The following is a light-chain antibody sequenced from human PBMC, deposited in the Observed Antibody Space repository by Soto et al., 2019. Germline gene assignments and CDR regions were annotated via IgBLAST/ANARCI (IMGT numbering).Light chain of an antibody. CDR2: EVS. CDR1: SSDVGNYNR. J-gene: IGLJ1*01. CDR3: SSYTSSSTYV. V-gene: IGLV2-18*02. Sequence: QSALTQPPSVSGSPGQSVTISCTGTSSDVGNYNRVSWYQQPPGTAPKVIIYEVSNRPSGVPDRFSGSKSGNTASLTISGLQAEDEADYYCSSYTSSSTYVFGTGPKLTVL.